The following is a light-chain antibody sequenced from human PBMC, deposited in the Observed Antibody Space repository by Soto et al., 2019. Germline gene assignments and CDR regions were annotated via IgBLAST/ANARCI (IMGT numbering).Light chain of an antibody. V-gene: IGKV1-12*02. CDR3: QQANSFPST. J-gene: IGKJ4*01. CDR2: DAS. Sequence: DIQMTQPPSSVSASVGDRVTITCRASQGVSSWLAWYQQKPGKAPKLLIYDASILQTGVPSRFSGSGSGTHFTLTISTLQPEDFATYYCQQANSFPSTFGGGTQVEIK. CDR1: QGVSSW.